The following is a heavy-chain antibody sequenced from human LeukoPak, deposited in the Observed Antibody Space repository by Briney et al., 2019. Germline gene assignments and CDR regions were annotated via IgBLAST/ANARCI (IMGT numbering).Heavy chain of an antibody. CDR1: GFTVSSNY. D-gene: IGHD3-9*01. J-gene: IGHJ4*02. CDR2: IYSGGST. Sequence: GGSLRLSCAASGFTVSSNYMSWVRQAPGKGLEWVSVIYSGGSTYYADSVKGRFTISRDNSKNTLYLQMNSLRAEDTAVYYCAKDYYDILTGYYEKGPFDYWGQGTLVTVSS. V-gene: IGHV3-53*01. CDR3: AKDYYDILTGYYEKGPFDY.